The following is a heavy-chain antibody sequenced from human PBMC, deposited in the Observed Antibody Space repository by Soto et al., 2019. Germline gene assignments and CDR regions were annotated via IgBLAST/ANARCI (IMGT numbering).Heavy chain of an antibody. Sequence: QVQLQESGPGLVKPSETLSLTCTVSGGSVSSGSYYWSWIRQPPGKGLERIGYIYYSGSTNYNPSLKSRVTISVATSKNQFSLKLSSVTAADTAVYYCASYSSGWYAVSYWGPGTLVTVSS. D-gene: IGHD6-19*01. CDR3: ASYSSGWYAVSY. CDR2: IYYSGST. V-gene: IGHV4-61*01. J-gene: IGHJ4*02. CDR1: GGSVSSGSYY.